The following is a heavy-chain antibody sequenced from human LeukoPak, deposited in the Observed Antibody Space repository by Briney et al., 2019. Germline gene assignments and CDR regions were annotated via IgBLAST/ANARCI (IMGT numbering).Heavy chain of an antibody. J-gene: IGHJ3*02. D-gene: IGHD2-15*01. CDR1: GVSFDDYP. CDR2: INDDGGTT. Sequence: GGSLRLSCAASGVSFDDYPMNWVRQAPGKGLERVSLINDDGGTTFYADSVRRRFTISRDNSNNFLYLQMNSTRTEDTALYYSAKEIDTPGTNAFASWGQGTIVTVSA. V-gene: IGHV3-43*02. CDR3: AKEIDTPGTNAFAS.